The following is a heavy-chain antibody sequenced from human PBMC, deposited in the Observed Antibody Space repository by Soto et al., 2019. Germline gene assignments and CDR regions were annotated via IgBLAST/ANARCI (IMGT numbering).Heavy chain of an antibody. CDR2: IYYSGST. CDR1: GGSISSGGYY. Sequence: SETLSLTCTVSGGSISSGGYYWSWIRQHPGKGLEWIGYIYYSGSTYYNPSLKSRVTISVDTSKNQFSLKLSSVTAADTAVYYCARGLRDYDDYGMDVWGKGTTVTVSS. D-gene: IGHD3-22*01. CDR3: ARGLRDYDDYGMDV. V-gene: IGHV4-31*03. J-gene: IGHJ6*04.